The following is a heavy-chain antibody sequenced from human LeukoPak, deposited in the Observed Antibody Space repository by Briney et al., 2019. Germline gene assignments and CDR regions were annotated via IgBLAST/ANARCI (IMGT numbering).Heavy chain of an antibody. Sequence: GGSLRLSCAASGFAFSSYGMHWVRQAPGKGLEWVAVISYDGSNKYYADSVKGRFTISRDNSKNTLYLQMNSLRAEDTAVYYCARGIAAMYYFDYWGQGTLVTVSS. D-gene: IGHD6-13*01. V-gene: IGHV3-30*03. CDR2: ISYDGSNK. CDR3: ARGIAAMYYFDY. J-gene: IGHJ4*02. CDR1: GFAFSSYG.